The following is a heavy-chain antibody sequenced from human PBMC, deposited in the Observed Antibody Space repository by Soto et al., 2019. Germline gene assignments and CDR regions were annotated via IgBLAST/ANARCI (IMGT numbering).Heavy chain of an antibody. CDR3: ERLHVYTHQNGMDV. D-gene: IGHD2-2*02. Sequence: SVKVSCKASGGTLCSYAISWVRQAPGQGLEWMGGRIPSFGSANYAQKCQGRVTLNADETTITPYMERSSLKSEDTDVYYCERLHVYTHQNGMDVWGQGTTVTVSS. CDR1: GGTLCSYA. J-gene: IGHJ6*02. V-gene: IGHV1-69*13. CDR2: RIPSFGSA.